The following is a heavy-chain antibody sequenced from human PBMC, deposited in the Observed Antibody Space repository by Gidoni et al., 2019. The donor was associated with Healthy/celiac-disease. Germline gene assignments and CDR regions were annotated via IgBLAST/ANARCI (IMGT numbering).Heavy chain of an antibody. CDR1: GFTFSSYG. Sequence: QVQLVESGGGVVQPGRSLRLSCAASGFTFSSYGMHWVRQAPGKGLGWVAVIWYDGRNKYYADSVKGRFTISRDNSKNTLYLQMNSLRAEDTAVYYCARVPYYDFWSGSWAGDYYYGMDVWGQGTTVTVSS. CDR3: ARVPYYDFWSGSWAGDYYYGMDV. V-gene: IGHV3-33*01. CDR2: IWYDGRNK. J-gene: IGHJ6*02. D-gene: IGHD3-3*01.